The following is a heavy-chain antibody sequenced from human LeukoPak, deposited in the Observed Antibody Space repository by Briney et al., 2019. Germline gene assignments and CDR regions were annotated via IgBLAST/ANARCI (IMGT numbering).Heavy chain of an antibody. J-gene: IGHJ4*02. D-gene: IGHD2-8*01. CDR3: ASFDRAVLSLDY. Sequence: SETLSLTCTVSGGSISSHYWTWIRQPAGKGLEWIGRIYTTGSTNYNPSLNSRVTMSVDMSKNQFSLKLSSVTAADTAVYYCASFDRAVLSLDYWGQGTLVTVSS. CDR2: IYTTGST. CDR1: GGSISSHY. V-gene: IGHV4-4*07.